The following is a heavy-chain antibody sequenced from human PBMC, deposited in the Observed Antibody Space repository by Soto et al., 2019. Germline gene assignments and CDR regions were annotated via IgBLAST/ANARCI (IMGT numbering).Heavy chain of an antibody. CDR1: GYTFTNYY. CDR3: ARDPYHVLMVNAPNLYGMDV. CDR2: ISTYNGNT. Sequence: ASVKVSCKASGYTFTNYYMHWVRQAPGQGLEWMGRISTYNGNTNYPQSLQGRLTLTTDTSTTTAYMELRSLRSDDTAVYYCARDPYHVLMVNAPNLYGMDVWGQGTTVTVSS. J-gene: IGHJ6*02. V-gene: IGHV1-18*04. D-gene: IGHD2-8*01.